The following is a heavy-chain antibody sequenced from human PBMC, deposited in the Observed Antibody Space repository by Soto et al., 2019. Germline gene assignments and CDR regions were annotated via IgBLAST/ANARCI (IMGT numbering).Heavy chain of an antibody. D-gene: IGHD3-3*01. J-gene: IGHJ4*02. CDR3: ARRSDFWSGHYFLSYFDY. CDR1: GFSLSTGAVG. Sequence: QITLKESGPTLVKPTQTLTLTCTFSGFSLSTGAVGVGWIRQPPGKALEWLALIYWNAERHYNPSLERRLTINGDTAKNQVVVKMTNMDPADTATYYCARRSDFWSGHYFLSYFDYWGQGTLVNVSS. V-gene: IGHV2-5*01. CDR2: IYWNAER.